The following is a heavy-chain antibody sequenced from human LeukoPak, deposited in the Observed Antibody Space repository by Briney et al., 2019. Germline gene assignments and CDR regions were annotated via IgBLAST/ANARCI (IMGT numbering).Heavy chain of an antibody. J-gene: IGHJ3*02. CDR1: GGSIGSSAYS. V-gene: IGHV4-39*07. CDR2: ISYTGTT. D-gene: IGHD3-22*01. Sequence: KPSETLSLTCAVSGGSIGSSAYSWGWIRQPPGKGLEWIGSISYTGTTYYNPSLKSRVTISLDTSKNQFSLKLISVTAADTAVYYCACLTTADAFDIWGQGTMVTVSS. CDR3: ACLTTADAFDI.